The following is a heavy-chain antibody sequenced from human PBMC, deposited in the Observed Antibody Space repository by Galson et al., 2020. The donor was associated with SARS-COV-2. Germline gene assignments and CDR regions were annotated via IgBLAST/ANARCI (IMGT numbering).Heavy chain of an antibody. J-gene: IGHJ6*02. V-gene: IGHV3-66*01. Sequence: TGGSLRLSCAASGFTVSSNYMSWVRQAPGKGLEWVSVIYSGGSTYYADSVKGRFTISRDNSKKTLYLQMNSLRAEDTAVYYCARDLVVYGLDVWGQGTTVTVSS. CDR3: ARDLVVYGLDV. CDR2: IYSGGST. D-gene: IGHD2-15*01. CDR1: GFTVSSNY.